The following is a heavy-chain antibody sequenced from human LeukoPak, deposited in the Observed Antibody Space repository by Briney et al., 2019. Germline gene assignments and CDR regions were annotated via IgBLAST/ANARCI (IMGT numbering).Heavy chain of an antibody. J-gene: IGHJ4*02. V-gene: IGHV3-64*01. D-gene: IGHD6-13*01. Sequence: GGSLRLSCAASGFTFSSYAMHWVRQAPGKGLEYVSAISSNGGSTYYANSVKGRFTISRDNSKNTLYLQMGSLRVEDMAVYYCARRAGSNWYMGYWGQGTLVTVSS. CDR2: ISSNGGST. CDR1: GFTFSSYA. CDR3: ARRAGSNWYMGY.